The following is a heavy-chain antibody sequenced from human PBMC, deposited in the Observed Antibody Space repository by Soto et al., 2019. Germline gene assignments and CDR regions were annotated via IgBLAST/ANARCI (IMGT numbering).Heavy chain of an antibody. V-gene: IGHV1-69*13. CDR1: GGTFSSYA. Sequence: SVKVSCKASGGTFSSYAISWVRQAPGQGLEWMGGIIPIFGTANYAQKFQGRVTITADESTSTAYMELSSLRSEDAAVYYCAGARDYYDSSGYYKKYFQHWGQGTLVTVSS. J-gene: IGHJ1*01. CDR2: IIPIFGTA. CDR3: AGARDYYDSSGYYKKYFQH. D-gene: IGHD3-22*01.